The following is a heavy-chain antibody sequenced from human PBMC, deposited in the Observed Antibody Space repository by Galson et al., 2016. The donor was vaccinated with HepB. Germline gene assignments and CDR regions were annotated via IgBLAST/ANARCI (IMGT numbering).Heavy chain of an antibody. CDR2: ITYDGTFK. D-gene: IGHD3-10*01. J-gene: IGHJ4*02. CDR3: VREAGHYGSGSPFSH. V-gene: IGHV3-30-3*01. Sequence: SLRLSCAASGFTFSSYRMHWVRQAPGKGLEWVAVITYDGTFKYYADSVKGRFTISRDNSKNTLFLQMNSLGTEDTAVYHCVREAGHYGSGSPFSHWGQGTRVTVSS. CDR1: GFTFSSYR.